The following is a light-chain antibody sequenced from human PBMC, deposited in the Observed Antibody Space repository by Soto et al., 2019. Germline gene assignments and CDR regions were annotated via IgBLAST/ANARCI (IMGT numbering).Light chain of an antibody. Sequence: QSVLTQPASVSGSPGQSITISCTGTSSDVGGYNYVSWYQQHPGKAPKLMIYEVSNRPSGVSNRFSGSKSGNTASLTISGLQAEDEADYYFSSYTSSSTYVVFGGGTKLTVL. V-gene: IGLV2-14*01. J-gene: IGLJ2*01. CDR1: SSDVGGYNY. CDR3: SSYTSSSTYVV. CDR2: EVS.